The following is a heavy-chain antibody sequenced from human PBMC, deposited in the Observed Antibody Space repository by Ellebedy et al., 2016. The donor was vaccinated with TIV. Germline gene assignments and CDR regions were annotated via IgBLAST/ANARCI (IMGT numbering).Heavy chain of an antibody. CDR2: ISSSSSTI. CDR3: ARDLAYNWKGYGWFDP. D-gene: IGHD1-20*01. CDR1: GFTFSSYS. V-gene: IGHV3-48*02. J-gene: IGHJ5*02. Sequence: GGSLRLXXAASGFTFSSYSMNWVRQAPGKGLEWVSYISSSSSTIYYADSVKGRFTISRDNAKNSLYLQMNSLRDEDTAVYYCARDLAYNWKGYGWFDPWGQGTLVTVSS.